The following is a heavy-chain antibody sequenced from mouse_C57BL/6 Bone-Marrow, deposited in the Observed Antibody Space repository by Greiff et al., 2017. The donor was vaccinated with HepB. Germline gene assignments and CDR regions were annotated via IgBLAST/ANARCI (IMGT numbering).Heavy chain of an antibody. CDR2: IDPSDSET. J-gene: IGHJ3*01. Sequence: VQLQQPGAELVRPGSSVKLSCKASGYTFTSNWMHWVKQRPIQGLEWIGNIDPSDSETHYNQKFKDKATLTVDKSSSTAYMQLSSLTSEDSAVYYCARFGDYDGDWGQGTMVTVSA. CDR3: ARFGDYDGD. D-gene: IGHD2-4*01. CDR1: GYTFTSNW. V-gene: IGHV1-52*01.